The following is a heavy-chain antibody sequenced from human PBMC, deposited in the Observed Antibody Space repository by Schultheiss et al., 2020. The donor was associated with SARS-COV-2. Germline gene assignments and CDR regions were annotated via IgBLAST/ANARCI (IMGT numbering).Heavy chain of an antibody. J-gene: IGHJ6*02. CDR2: MYTSGNT. D-gene: IGHD6-6*01. Sequence: SQTLSLTCIVSGGSISSYYLNWIRQSAGKGLEWIGRMYTSGNTNYNPSLKSRVTMSVDLSNNQFSLKLNSVTAADTAVYYCARHGESIAARPHYYYGMDVWGQGTTVTVSS. CDR1: GGSISSYY. CDR3: ARHGESIAARPHYYYGMDV. V-gene: IGHV4-4*07.